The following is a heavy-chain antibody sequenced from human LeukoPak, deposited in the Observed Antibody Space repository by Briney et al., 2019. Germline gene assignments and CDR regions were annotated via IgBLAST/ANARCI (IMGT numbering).Heavy chain of an antibody. Sequence: PSETLSLTCNVSGGSIDRSSYYWSWIRQPPGKGLEWIGSIYYSGSTYYNPSLKSRVTISVDTSKNQFSLKLSSVTAADTAVYYCARDGVSGSYSLIPLDYWGQGTLVTVSS. CDR2: IYYSGST. D-gene: IGHD1-26*01. CDR1: GGSIDRSSYY. V-gene: IGHV4-39*07. J-gene: IGHJ4*02. CDR3: ARDGVSGSYSLIPLDY.